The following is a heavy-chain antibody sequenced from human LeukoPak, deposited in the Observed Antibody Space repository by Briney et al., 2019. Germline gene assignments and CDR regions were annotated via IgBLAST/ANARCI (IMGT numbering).Heavy chain of an antibody. CDR1: GGSISSGDYY. Sequence: SETLSLTCTVSGGSISSGDYYWSWIRQPPGKGLEWIGYIYYSGSTYYNPSLKSRVTISVDRSKNQFSLRLSSVTAADTAVYYCARGVGGRSNPARRPYFDYWGQGTLVTVSS. J-gene: IGHJ4*02. CDR3: ARGVGGRSNPARRPYFDY. D-gene: IGHD3-16*01. V-gene: IGHV4-30-4*01. CDR2: IYYSGST.